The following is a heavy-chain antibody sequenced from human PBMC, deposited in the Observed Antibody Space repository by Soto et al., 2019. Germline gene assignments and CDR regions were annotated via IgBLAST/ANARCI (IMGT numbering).Heavy chain of an antibody. J-gene: IGHJ4*02. V-gene: IGHV4-59*08. Sequence: SETLSLTCTVSGGSISSYYWSWIRQPPGKGLEWIGYIYYSGSTNYNPSLKSRVTISVDTSKNQFSLKLSSVTAADTAVYYCARHPPIVVVQAAIFDYWGQGTLVTVSS. D-gene: IGHD2-2*01. CDR2: IYYSGST. CDR1: GGSISSYY. CDR3: ARHPPIVVVQAAIFDY.